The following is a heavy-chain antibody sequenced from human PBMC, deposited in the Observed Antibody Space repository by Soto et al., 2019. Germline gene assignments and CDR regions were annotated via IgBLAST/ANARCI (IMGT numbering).Heavy chain of an antibody. Sequence: GESLKISCKGSGYSFTSYWIGWVRQMPGKGLEWMGIIYPGDSDTRYSPSFQGQVTISAAKYISTASLQWSSLKASDTAMYYCARSDTAMEIFDYWGQRTLVTVSS. CDR1: GYSFTSYW. CDR3: ARSDTAMEIFDY. J-gene: IGHJ4*02. D-gene: IGHD5-18*01. V-gene: IGHV5-51*01. CDR2: IYPGDSDT.